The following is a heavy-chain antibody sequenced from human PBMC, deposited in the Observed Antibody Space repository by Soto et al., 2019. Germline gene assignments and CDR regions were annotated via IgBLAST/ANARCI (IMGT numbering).Heavy chain of an antibody. Sequence: GGSLRLSCAASGFTFTRYSMNWVRQVPGKGLEWVSSISSTTNYIYYGDSMKGRFTISRDNAKNSLYLEMNSLRAEDTAVYYCARESEDLTSNFDYWGQGTLVTVSS. J-gene: IGHJ4*02. V-gene: IGHV3-21*06. CDR1: GFTFTRYS. CDR3: ARESEDLTSNFDY. CDR2: ISSTTNYI.